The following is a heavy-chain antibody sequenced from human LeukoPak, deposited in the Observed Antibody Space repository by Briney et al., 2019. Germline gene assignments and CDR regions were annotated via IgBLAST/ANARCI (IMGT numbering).Heavy chain of an antibody. CDR2: ISGSGGST. CDR1: GFTFSNYN. D-gene: IGHD6-19*01. CDR3: AKWRIAVAGAEDY. V-gene: IGHV3-23*01. Sequence: GGSLRLSCAASGFTFSNYNMNWVRQAPGKGLEWVSAISGSGGSTYYADSVKGRFTISRDNSKNTLYLQMNSLRAEDTAVYYCAKWRIAVAGAEDYWGQGTLVTVSS. J-gene: IGHJ4*02.